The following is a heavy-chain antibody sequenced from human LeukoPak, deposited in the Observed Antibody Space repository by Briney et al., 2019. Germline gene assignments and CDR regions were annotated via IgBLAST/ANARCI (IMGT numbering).Heavy chain of an antibody. CDR1: GDSISSGSYF. CDR2: IYITGST. CDR3: ARHGGKWLRFRGERFDY. V-gene: IGHV4-61*02. Sequence: KPSETLSLTCTVFGDSISSGSYFWSWIRQPAGKGLEWIGRIYITGSTNYNPSLKSRVTISVDTSKNQFSLKLSSVTAADTAVYYCARHGGKWLRFRGERFDYWGQGTLVTVSS. J-gene: IGHJ4*02. D-gene: IGHD5-12*01.